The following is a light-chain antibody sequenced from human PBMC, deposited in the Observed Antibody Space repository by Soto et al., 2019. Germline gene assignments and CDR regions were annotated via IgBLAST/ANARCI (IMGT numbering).Light chain of an antibody. Sequence: EIVLTQSPATLSVSPGESATLSCRASQNVNIDLAWYQQKPVQAPIVLMFNASTRETSIPARFSDGGSETEFTINISSLQLADSAVYYCQQYNTCPFTFGPGTKVDIK. J-gene: IGKJ3*01. V-gene: IGKV3D-15*01. CDR2: NAS. CDR1: QNVNID. CDR3: QQYNTCPFT.